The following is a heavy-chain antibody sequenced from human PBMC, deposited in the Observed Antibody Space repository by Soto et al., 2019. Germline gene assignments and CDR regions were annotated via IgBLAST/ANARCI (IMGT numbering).Heavy chain of an antibody. CDR1: DGSISSYY. CDR3: ERSSSGSYYQQY. D-gene: IGHD3-10*01. Sequence: SETLSLTCTVSDGSISSYYWSWIRQPPGKGLECIGYISYSGTTKYNPSLKNRVTILRDTSKNQFSLKLSSVTAADTAVYYCERSSSGSYYQQYCGQGALVPVSS. J-gene: IGHJ4*02. CDR2: ISYSGTT. V-gene: IGHV4-59*01.